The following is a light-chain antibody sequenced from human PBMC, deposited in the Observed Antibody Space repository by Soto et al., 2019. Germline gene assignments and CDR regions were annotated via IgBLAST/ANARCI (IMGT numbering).Light chain of an antibody. J-gene: IGKJ5*01. CDR1: QALNTR. CDR2: GAS. Sequence: EIVLTQSPATLSSFPGDGVTLSCRASQALNTRLAWYQQKPGQAPRLLIYGASSRATGIPDRFSGSGSGTDFTLTISRLEPEDFAVYYCQQYGSSPPINFGQGTRLEIK. CDR3: QQYGSSPPIN. V-gene: IGKV3-20*01.